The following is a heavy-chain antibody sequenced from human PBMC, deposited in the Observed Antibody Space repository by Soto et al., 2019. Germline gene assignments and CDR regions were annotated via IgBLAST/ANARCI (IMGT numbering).Heavy chain of an antibody. CDR3: ARSVVVTGECDY. D-gene: IGHD2-21*02. CDR2: IYHSGST. Sequence: SKTLSLTCAVSGGSISSGGYSWSWIRQPPGKGLEWIGYIYHSGSTYYNPSLKSRVTISVDRSKNQFSLKLSSVTAADTAVYYCARSVVVTGECDYWGQGTLVTV. CDR1: GGSISSGGYS. V-gene: IGHV4-30-2*01. J-gene: IGHJ4*02.